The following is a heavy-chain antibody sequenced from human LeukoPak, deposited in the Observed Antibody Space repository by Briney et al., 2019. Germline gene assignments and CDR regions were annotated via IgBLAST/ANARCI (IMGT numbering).Heavy chain of an antibody. CDR2: ISAYNGNT. V-gene: IGHV1-18*01. D-gene: IGHD6-19*01. Sequence: AAVKVSCKASGYTFTSYGIRWARQAPGQGLEWMGWISAYNGNTNYAQKLHGRVTMTTDTSTSTAYMELRSLRSDDTAVYYCARDHGSGWYTLTYYYYGMDVWGQGTTVTVSS. CDR1: GYTFTSYG. CDR3: ARDHGSGWYTLTYYYYGMDV. J-gene: IGHJ6*02.